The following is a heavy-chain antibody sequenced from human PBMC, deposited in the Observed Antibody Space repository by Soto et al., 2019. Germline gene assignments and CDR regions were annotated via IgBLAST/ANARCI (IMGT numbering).Heavy chain of an antibody. CDR2: IYQTGST. Sequence: SETLSLTCAVSGGSISNSTWWIWVRQPPGKGLEWIGEIYQTGSTNYNPSLKSRVTISVDKSKNQFSLKLNSVTAADTAVYFCARAMVTIDYWGQGTLVTVSS. CDR1: GGSISNSTW. D-gene: IGHD5-18*01. V-gene: IGHV4-4*02. CDR3: ARAMVTIDY. J-gene: IGHJ4*02.